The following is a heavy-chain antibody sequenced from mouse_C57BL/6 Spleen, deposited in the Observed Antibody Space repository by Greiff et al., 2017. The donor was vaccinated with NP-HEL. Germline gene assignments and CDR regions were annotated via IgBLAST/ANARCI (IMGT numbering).Heavy chain of an antibody. CDR3: ARHELPGNFDV. J-gene: IGHJ1*03. Sequence: QVQLQQPGAELVKPGASVKLSCKASGYTFTSYYMHWVKQRPGRGLEWIGRIAPNSGGTKYNEQFKSQATLTVHQPSSTASMQLSSLTSEDSACYDCARHELPGNFDVWGTGTTVTVSS. CDR2: IAPNSGGT. D-gene: IGHD1-1*01. V-gene: IGHV1-72*01. CDR1: GYTFTSYY.